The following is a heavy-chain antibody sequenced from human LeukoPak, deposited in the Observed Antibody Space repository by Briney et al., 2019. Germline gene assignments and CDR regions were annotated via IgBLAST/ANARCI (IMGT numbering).Heavy chain of an antibody. J-gene: IGHJ4*02. V-gene: IGHV3-72*01. Sequence: TGGSLRLSCAASGFKFSDHYIDWVRQAPGKGLEWVGRSRNKASSYTTEYAASVEGRFTISRDVSESSLYLQMNSLRAEDTAVYYCAKTAYGSGSSSSFFDYWGQGTLVTVSS. CDR1: GFKFSDHY. CDR2: SRNKASSYTT. CDR3: AKTAYGSGSSSSFFDY. D-gene: IGHD3-10*01.